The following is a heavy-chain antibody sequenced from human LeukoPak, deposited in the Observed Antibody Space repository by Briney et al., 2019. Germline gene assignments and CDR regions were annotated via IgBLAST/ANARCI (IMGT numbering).Heavy chain of an antibody. CDR1: GFTFSSYA. V-gene: IGHV3-23*01. CDR3: AKGKYCTNGVCSHDY. CDR2: ISGSGGST. Sequence: GGSLRLSCAASGFTFSSYAMSWVRQAPGKGLEWVSAISGSGGSTYYADSVKGRFTISRDNSKNTLYLQMNSLRAEDTAVCYCAKGKYCTNGVCSHDYWGQGTLVTVSS. J-gene: IGHJ4*02. D-gene: IGHD2-8*01.